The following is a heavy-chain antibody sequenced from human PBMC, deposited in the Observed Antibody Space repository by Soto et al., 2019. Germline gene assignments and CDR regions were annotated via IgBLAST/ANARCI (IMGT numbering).Heavy chain of an antibody. CDR2: IKQDGSEK. Sequence: PGGCMRLSCAASGFSFSNYWMNWVRKAPGKGLEWVANIKQDGSEKYFVDSVKGRFTISRDNAKNSLYLQMNSLRAEDTAVYYCARDLGRTAAGYYYYYAMDVWGQGTTVTVSS. J-gene: IGHJ6*02. CDR1: GFSFSNYW. V-gene: IGHV3-7*01. D-gene: IGHD2-2*01. CDR3: ARDLGRTAAGYYYYYAMDV.